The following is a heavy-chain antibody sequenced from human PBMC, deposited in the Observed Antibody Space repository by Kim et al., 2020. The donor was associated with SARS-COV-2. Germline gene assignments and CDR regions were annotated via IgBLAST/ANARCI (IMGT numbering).Heavy chain of an antibody. CDR2: ISYDGSNK. J-gene: IGHJ1*01. CDR1: GFTFSSYA. D-gene: IGHD1-26*01. CDR3: ARGGGSYLTIDFQH. V-gene: IGHV3-30*04. Sequence: GGSLRLSCAASGFTFSSYAMHWVRQAPGKGLEWVAVISYDGSNKYYADSVKGRFTISRDNSKNTLYLQMNSLRAEDTAVYYCARGGGSYLTIDFQHWGQGTLVTVSS.